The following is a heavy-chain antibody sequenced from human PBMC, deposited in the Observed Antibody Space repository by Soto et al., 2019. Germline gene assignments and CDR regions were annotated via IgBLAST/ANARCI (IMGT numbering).Heavy chain of an antibody. J-gene: IGHJ4*02. CDR1: GFIFTTSD. CDR2: ITITGDTT. CDR3: AKGGGGDHGY. Sequence: EVQLVESEGGLVQPGGSLRLSCEASGFIFTTSDMSWVRQAPGKGLEWISSITITGDTTHYADSVKGRFTISRDNSRNPVYLQRTSRRVDDTAVYSCAKGGGGDHGYWGQGTLVAVSS. V-gene: IGHV3-23*04. D-gene: IGHD2-21*02.